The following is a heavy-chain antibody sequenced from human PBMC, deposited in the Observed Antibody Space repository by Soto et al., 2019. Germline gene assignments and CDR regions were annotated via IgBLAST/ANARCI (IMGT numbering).Heavy chain of an antibody. CDR2: ISYSGRT. CDR3: ARGNRQKWLGDNWFAP. Sequence: KSSETLSLTCTVSGVSISTYCWSWIRQPPGKGLEWIGYISYSGRTNYNPSLKSRVTISVDTSKNHFSLSLMSVTAADTAVYYCARGNRQKWLGDNWFAPWGQGTLVTVS. J-gene: IGHJ5*02. CDR1: GVSISTYC. D-gene: IGHD6-19*01. V-gene: IGHV4-59*01.